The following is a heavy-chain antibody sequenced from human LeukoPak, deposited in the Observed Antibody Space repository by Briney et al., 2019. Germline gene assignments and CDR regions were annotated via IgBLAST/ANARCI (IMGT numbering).Heavy chain of an antibody. D-gene: IGHD4-17*01. CDR1: GFTFSSYG. CDR2: INSDGTST. Sequence: PGGSLRLSCAASGFTFSSYGMHWVRQAPGKGLVWVSRINSDGTSTSYADSVEGRFTISRDNAKNTLYLQMNSLRAEDTAVYYCARRGSYGDYSVYWGQGTLVTVSS. J-gene: IGHJ4*02. V-gene: IGHV3-74*01. CDR3: ARRGSYGDYSVY.